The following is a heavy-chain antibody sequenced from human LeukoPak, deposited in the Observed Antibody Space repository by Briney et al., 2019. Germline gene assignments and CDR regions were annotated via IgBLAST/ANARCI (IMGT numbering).Heavy chain of an antibody. J-gene: IGHJ4*02. CDR2: INTKGET. V-gene: IGHV4-4*09. CDR1: GVSMSAYQ. D-gene: IGHD2-21*01. Sequence: SETLSLTCTVSGVSMSAYQWSWVRQSPEKGLEWIGCINTKGETSYNPSLKSRVTTSVDASKSQFSLRLTSVTAADTAVYYCATSNDAKIAPFDHWGQGAPVTVSS. CDR3: ATSNDAKIAPFDH.